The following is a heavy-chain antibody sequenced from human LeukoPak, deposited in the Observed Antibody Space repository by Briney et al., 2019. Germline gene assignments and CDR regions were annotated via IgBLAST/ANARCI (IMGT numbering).Heavy chain of an antibody. CDR2: IHPGGSI. Sequence: SETLSLTCTVSGGSISGDGYYWTWTRQHPGEGLEWLGFIHPGGSIYYNPSLSSRLIISADTSNNQMSLKLGFVTAADTAVYYCARGGDTAKGGKDWGQGTLVTVSS. D-gene: IGHD1-26*01. J-gene: IGHJ4*02. V-gene: IGHV4-31*03. CDR3: ARGGDTAKGGKD. CDR1: GGSISGDGYY.